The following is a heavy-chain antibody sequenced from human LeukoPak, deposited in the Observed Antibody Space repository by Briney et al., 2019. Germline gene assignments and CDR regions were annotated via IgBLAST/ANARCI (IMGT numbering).Heavy chain of an antibody. CDR3: ARVFAIFGVADY. CDR2: VSSSSDYI. Sequence: PGGSLRLSCAASGFTFTTYSMNWVRQAPGKEPEWVSAVSSSSDYIYYADSVRGRFTISRDNAKNSLCLQMNSLRAEDTAVYYCARVFAIFGVADYWGQGTLVTVSS. CDR1: GFTFTTYS. J-gene: IGHJ4*02. D-gene: IGHD3-3*01. V-gene: IGHV3-21*01.